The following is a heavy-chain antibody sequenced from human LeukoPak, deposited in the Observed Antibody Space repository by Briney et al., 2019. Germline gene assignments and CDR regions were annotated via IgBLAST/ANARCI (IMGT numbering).Heavy chain of an antibody. D-gene: IGHD1/OR15-1a*01. CDR2: INSDGSST. V-gene: IGHV3-74*01. CDR1: GFTFSSYW. Sequence: PGGSLRLSCAASGFTFSSYWMHWVRQAPGEGLVRVSRINSDGSSTSYADSVKGRFTISRDNAKNTLYLQMNSLRAEDTAVYYCARALYGNTDAFDIWGQGTMVTVSS. J-gene: IGHJ3*02. CDR3: ARALYGNTDAFDI.